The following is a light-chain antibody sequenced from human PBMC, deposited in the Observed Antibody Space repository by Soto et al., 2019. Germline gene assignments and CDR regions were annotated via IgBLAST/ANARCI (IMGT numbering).Light chain of an antibody. CDR2: EDD. CDR3: LSFDSDTQV. CDR1: SGSIASNS. Sequence: NFMLTQPHSVSESPGKTVTISYTRISGSIASNSVQWFQQRPGSAPTTVIFEDDQRPSGVPDRFSGSIDSSSNSASLTISGLKTEDEADYYCLSFDSDTQVFGGGTKVTVL. J-gene: IGLJ3*02. V-gene: IGLV6-57*03.